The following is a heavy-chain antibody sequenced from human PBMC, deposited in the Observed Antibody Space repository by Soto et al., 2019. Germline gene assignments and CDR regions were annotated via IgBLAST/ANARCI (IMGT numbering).Heavy chain of an antibody. CDR1: GGSISNYF. CDR2: IDNSGST. J-gene: IGHJ4*02. Sequence: PSETLSLTCTVSGGSISNYFCNWIRQPAVKGLEWIGRIDNSGSTNYNPSLKSRITMSADTSRNQFSLKLNSVTAADTAVYYCARGGQDFWSGPFDYWGQGALVTVSS. CDR3: ARGGQDFWSGPFDY. D-gene: IGHD3-3*01. V-gene: IGHV4-4*07.